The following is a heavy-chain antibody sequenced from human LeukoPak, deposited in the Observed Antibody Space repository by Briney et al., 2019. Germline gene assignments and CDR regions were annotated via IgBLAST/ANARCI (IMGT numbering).Heavy chain of an antibody. CDR2: ITGSSSYM. CDR3: ASRSSGYSQYYFDY. D-gene: IGHD3-22*01. Sequence: GGSLRLSCAASGFTFSSYSMNWVRQAPGKGLEWVSSITGSSSYMYYADSVKGRFIISRDNAKNSLYLQMNSLRVEDTAVYYCASRSSGYSQYYFDYWGQGILVTVSS. V-gene: IGHV3-21*06. J-gene: IGHJ4*02. CDR1: GFTFSSYS.